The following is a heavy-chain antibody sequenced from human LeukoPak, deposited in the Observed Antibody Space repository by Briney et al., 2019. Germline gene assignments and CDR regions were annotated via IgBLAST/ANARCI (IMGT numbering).Heavy chain of an antibody. Sequence: GGSLRLSCAASGFTFNNYAMSWVRQAPGKGLEWVSAIGDNGGDTKYAVSMKGRFTISRDNSRSALYLQMNTLRVEDTAIYYCGRDWKLDYWGQGTLVTVSS. V-gene: IGHV3-23*01. J-gene: IGHJ4*02. CDR1: GFTFNNYA. CDR3: GRDWKLDY. CDR2: IGDNGGDT. D-gene: IGHD1-1*01.